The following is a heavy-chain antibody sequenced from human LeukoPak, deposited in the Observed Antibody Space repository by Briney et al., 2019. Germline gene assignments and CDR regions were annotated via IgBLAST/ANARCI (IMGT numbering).Heavy chain of an antibody. CDR2: IKHDGSEK. V-gene: IGHV3-7*01. CDR1: GFTFSNHG. D-gene: IGHD5-24*01. J-gene: IGHJ4*02. Sequence: PGGSLRLSCAASGFTFSNHGMNWVRQAPGKGLEWVANIKHDGSEKYYVDSVRGRFTISRDNAKNSLYLQMNSLRAEDTAVYYCARDRDGYNFQTLLDYWGQGTLVTVSS. CDR3: ARDRDGYNFQTLLDY.